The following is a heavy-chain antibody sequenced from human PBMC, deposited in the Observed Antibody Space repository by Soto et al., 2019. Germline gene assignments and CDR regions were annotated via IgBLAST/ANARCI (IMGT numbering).Heavy chain of an antibody. Sequence: GGSLRLSCAASGFTFSSYGMHWVRQAPGKGLEWVAVIWYDGSNKYYADSVKGRFTISRDNSKNTLYLQMNSLRAEDTAVYYCARDRVSFSEWLRSDQDYYYYGMDVWGQGTTVTVSS. D-gene: IGHD5-12*01. CDR3: ARDRVSFSEWLRSDQDYYYYGMDV. J-gene: IGHJ6*02. V-gene: IGHV3-33*01. CDR1: GFTFSSYG. CDR2: IWYDGSNK.